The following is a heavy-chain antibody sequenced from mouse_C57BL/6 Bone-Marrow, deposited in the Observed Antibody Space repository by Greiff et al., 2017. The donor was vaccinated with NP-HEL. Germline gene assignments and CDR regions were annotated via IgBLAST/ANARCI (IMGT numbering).Heavy chain of an antibody. V-gene: IGHV5-6*01. J-gene: IGHJ2*01. CDR1: GFTFSSYG. CDR3: ARQRGRYYFDY. Sequence: EVHLVESGGDLVKPGGSLKLSCAASGFTFSSYGMSWVRQTPDKRLEWVATISSGGSYTYYPDSVKGRFTISRDNAKNTLYLQMGSLKSEDTAMYYCARQRGRYYFDYWGQGTTLTVSS. CDR2: ISSGGSYT.